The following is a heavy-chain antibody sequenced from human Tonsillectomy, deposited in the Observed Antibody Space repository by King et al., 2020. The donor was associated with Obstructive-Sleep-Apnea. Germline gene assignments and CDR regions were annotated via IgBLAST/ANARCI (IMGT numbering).Heavy chain of an antibody. V-gene: IGHV4-34*01. Sequence: VQLQQWGAGLLKPSETLSLTCAVYGGSFSVYYWSWIRQPPGKGLEWIGEINHSGSTNYNPSLKSRVTISVDTSKNQFSLKLSSVTAADTAVYYCARGSKDYDDSSGYDEDGDDFWGQGTLVTVSS. CDR3: ARGSKDYDDSSGYDEDGDDF. CDR2: INHSGST. D-gene: IGHD3-22*01. J-gene: IGHJ4*02. CDR1: GGSFSVYY.